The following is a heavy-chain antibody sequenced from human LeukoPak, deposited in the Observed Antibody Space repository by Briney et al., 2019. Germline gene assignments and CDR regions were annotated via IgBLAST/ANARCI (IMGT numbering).Heavy chain of an antibody. V-gene: IGHV4-59*02. D-gene: IGHD6-19*01. CDR2: IYYRGST. Sequence: SETLSPTCTVPGGSVSSYFWSWLRQPPGKELNWNGYIYYRGSTNYNPSLTSRVTISVDTSTNQFSLSLSSVTGADPAVYYCARDIDSGWYPGDAFDIWGQGTMVTVSS. J-gene: IGHJ3*02. CDR1: GGSVSSYF. CDR3: ARDIDSGWYPGDAFDI.